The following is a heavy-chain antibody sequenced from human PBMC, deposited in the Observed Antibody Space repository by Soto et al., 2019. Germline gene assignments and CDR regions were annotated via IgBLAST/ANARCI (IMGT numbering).Heavy chain of an antibody. CDR3: GRDMVNFRWAFDI. V-gene: IGHV4-59*01. D-gene: IGHD3-10*01. Sequence: SETLSLTCTVSGGSISSYYWSWIRQPPGKGLEWIGYIYYSGSTNYNPSLKSRVTISVDTSKNQFSLKLSSVTAADTAVYYCGRDMVNFRWAFDIWGQGTMVTVSS. J-gene: IGHJ3*02. CDR2: IYYSGST. CDR1: GGSISSYY.